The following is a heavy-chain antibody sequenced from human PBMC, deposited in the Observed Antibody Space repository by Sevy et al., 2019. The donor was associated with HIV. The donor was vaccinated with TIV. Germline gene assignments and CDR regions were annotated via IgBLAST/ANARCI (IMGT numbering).Heavy chain of an antibody. D-gene: IGHD2-21*01. Sequence: GGSLRLSCAASGFTFSTYAMSWVRQAPGKGLEWVSAISGSGDSTYYADSVKGRFTISRHNSKNTLYLQMNSLRVEDTAVYYCAKIAAPFDYWGQGTLVTVSS. V-gene: IGHV3-23*01. CDR2: ISGSGDST. CDR1: GFTFSTYA. CDR3: AKIAAPFDY. J-gene: IGHJ4*02.